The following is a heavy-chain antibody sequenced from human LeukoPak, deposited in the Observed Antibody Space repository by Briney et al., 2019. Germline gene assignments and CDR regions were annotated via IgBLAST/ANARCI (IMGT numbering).Heavy chain of an antibody. CDR1: GFTFSSYA. CDR2: ISYDGSNK. J-gene: IGHJ4*02. V-gene: IGHV3-30-3*01. Sequence: GGSLRLSCAASGFTFSSYAMHWARQAPGKGLEWVAVISYDGSNKYYADSVKGRFTISRDNSKNTLYLQMNSLRAEDTAVYYCARDRWYSSSWYGFDYWGQGTLVTVSS. D-gene: IGHD6-13*01. CDR3: ARDRWYSSSWYGFDY.